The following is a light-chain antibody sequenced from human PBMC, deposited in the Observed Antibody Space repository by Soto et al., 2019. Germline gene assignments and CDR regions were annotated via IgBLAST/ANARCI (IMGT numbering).Light chain of an antibody. CDR2: DAS. V-gene: IGKV3-11*01. CDR1: QSVSSY. CDR3: QQSSNWPPIT. Sequence: EILLTQSPATLSLSPGESATLSCRASQSVSSYLAWYQQKPGQAPRLLIYDASNRATGIPARFSGSGSGTDFTLTISSLEPEDFAVYYCQQSSNWPPITXGQGTRLEIK. J-gene: IGKJ5*01.